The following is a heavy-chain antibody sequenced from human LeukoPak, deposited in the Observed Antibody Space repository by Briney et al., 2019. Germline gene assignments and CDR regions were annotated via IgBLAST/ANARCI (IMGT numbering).Heavy chain of an antibody. V-gene: IGHV1-69*13. CDR1: GGTFSSYA. CDR2: IIPIFGTA. D-gene: IGHD2-15*01. Sequence: EASVKVSCKASGGTFSSYAISWVRQAPGQGLEWMGGIIPIFGTANYAQKFQGIVTITADESTSTAYMELSSLRSEDTAVYYCAKSQPRLYCSGGSCYPGFDYWGQGTLVTVSS. J-gene: IGHJ4*02. CDR3: AKSQPRLYCSGGSCYPGFDY.